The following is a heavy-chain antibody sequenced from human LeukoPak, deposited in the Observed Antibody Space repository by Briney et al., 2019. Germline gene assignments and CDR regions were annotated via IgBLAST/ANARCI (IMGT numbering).Heavy chain of an antibody. D-gene: IGHD3-10*01. J-gene: IGHJ4*02. CDR3: ARGQYYGSQSSRAFDF. V-gene: IGHV3-66*01. CDR1: GFTFITYS. Sequence: GGSLRLSCAASGFTFITYSMNWVRQAPEKGLEWVSIIYVGGGTYYADSVKGRFIMSRDNSKNTLYLQMNSLRADDTAVYYCARGQYYGSQSSRAFDFWAQGTLVTVSS. CDR2: IYVGGGT.